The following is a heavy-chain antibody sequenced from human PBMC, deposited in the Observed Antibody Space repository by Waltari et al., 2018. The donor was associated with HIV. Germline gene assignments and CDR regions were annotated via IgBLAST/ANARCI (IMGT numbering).Heavy chain of an antibody. CDR1: GDSISSYH. CDR3: ARDRSSSWFYYFDY. Sequence: QVQLQESGPGLVKPSETLSLTCSVSGDSISSYHWSWVHQAPGKGLEWVAVITYDGSNKNYADSVKGRFTISRDNSKNTLYLQMNSLRAEDTAVYYCARDRSSSWFYYFDYWGQGTLVTVSS. V-gene: IGHV3-30-3*01. D-gene: IGHD6-13*01. J-gene: IGHJ4*02. CDR2: ITYDGSNK.